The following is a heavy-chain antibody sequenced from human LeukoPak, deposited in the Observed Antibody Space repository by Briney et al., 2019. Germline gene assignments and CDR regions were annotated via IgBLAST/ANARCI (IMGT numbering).Heavy chain of an antibody. Sequence: ASVKVSCKVSGYTLTELSMHWVRQAPGKGLEWMAGVDPEDGEIIYAQKFQVRVTMTEDTSTDTAYMELSSLRSGDTAVYYCAIDVGELIRYWGQGTLVTVSS. CDR2: VDPEDGEI. CDR1: GYTLTELS. CDR3: AIDVGELIRY. D-gene: IGHD1-26*01. V-gene: IGHV1-24*01. J-gene: IGHJ4*02.